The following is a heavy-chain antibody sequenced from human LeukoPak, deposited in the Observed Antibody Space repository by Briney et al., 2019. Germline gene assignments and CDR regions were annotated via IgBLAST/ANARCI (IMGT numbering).Heavy chain of an antibody. J-gene: IGHJ6*02. CDR1: GCTFSGYY. CDR3: ASAIKDYYYGMDV. Sequence: ASVKVSCKASGCTFSGYYMHWVRQAPGQGLEWMGWINPNSGGTNYAQKFQGRVTMTRDTSISTAYMELSRLRSDDTAVYYCASAIKDYYYGMDVWGQGTTVTVSS. CDR2: INPNSGGT. V-gene: IGHV1-2*02.